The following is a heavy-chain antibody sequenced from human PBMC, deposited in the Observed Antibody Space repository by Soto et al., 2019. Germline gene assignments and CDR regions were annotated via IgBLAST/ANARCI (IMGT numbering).Heavy chain of an antibody. CDR3: SLGANLAPTTRYSFDP. V-gene: IGHV6-1*01. CDR1: GDSVSSNTAS. D-gene: IGHD2-15*01. CDR2: TYFRSKWYN. J-gene: IGHJ5*02. Sequence: SPTRSLTCGISGDSVSSNTASWNWIRQSPSRGLEWLGRTYFRSKWYNDYAVSVKSRIIINPNTSNNQFSLQLNPVTPQDTPVYFCSLGANLAPTTRYSFDPWRQVIMVAVSS.